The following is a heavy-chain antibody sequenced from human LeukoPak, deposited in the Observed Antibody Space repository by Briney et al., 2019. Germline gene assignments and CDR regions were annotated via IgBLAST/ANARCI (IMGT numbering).Heavy chain of an antibody. CDR1: GFTFSSYA. D-gene: IGHD2-15*01. J-gene: IGHJ4*02. V-gene: IGHV3-23*01. Sequence: GGSLRLSYAASGFTFSSYAMSWVRQAPGKGLEWVSAISGSGGSTYYADSVKGRFTISRDNSKNTLYLQMNSLRAEDTAVYYCAKDLLGSYYDGGYYFDYWGQGTLVTVSS. CDR2: ISGSGGST. CDR3: AKDLLGSYYDGGYYFDY.